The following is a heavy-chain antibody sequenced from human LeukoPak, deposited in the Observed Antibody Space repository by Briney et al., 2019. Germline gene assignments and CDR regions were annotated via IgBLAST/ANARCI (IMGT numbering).Heavy chain of an antibody. CDR2: IYYSGST. J-gene: IGHJ4*02. CDR3: ARAATTVTTDYFDY. D-gene: IGHD4-17*01. CDR1: GGSISSNSYY. V-gene: IGHV4-39*07. Sequence: SETLSLTCTVSGGSISSNSYYWGWIRQPPGKGLEWIGSIYYSGSTYYNPSLKSRVTISVDTSKNQFSLKLSSVTAADTAVYYCARAATTVTTDYFDYWGQGTLVTVSS.